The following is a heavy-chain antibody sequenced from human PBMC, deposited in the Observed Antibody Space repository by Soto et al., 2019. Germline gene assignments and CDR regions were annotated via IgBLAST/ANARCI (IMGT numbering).Heavy chain of an antibody. CDR2: TYYSGST. Sequence: QLQLQESGPGLVKPSETLSLTCTVSGGSISSSSYYWGWIRQPLGKGLEWIGSTYYSGSTYYNPSLKSLVTISVDTSNNQFSLKPSSVTAADTAVYYCARHRALLWFEEPNSGFDYWGQGTLVTVSS. V-gene: IGHV4-39*01. D-gene: IGHD3-10*01. J-gene: IGHJ4*02. CDR1: GGSISSSSYY. CDR3: ARHRALLWFEEPNSGFDY.